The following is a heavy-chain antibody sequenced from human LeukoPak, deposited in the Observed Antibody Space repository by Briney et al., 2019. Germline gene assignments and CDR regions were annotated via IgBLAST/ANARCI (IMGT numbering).Heavy chain of an antibody. J-gene: IGHJ4*02. Sequence: GGSLRLSCAASGFTFSTYGMHWVRQAPGKGLEWVAVLSYDGSNEYYADSVKGRFTISRDNSKNTLFLQMNSLRSDDTAVYYCARSLAARLFDYWGQGTLVTVSS. CDR3: ARSLAARLFDY. CDR1: GFTFSTYG. CDR2: LSYDGSNE. D-gene: IGHD6-6*01. V-gene: IGHV3-30*03.